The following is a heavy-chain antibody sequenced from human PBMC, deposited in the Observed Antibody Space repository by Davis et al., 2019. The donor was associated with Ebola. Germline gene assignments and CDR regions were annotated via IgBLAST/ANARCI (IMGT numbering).Heavy chain of an antibody. CDR2: IHYSGST. D-gene: IGHD3-22*01. J-gene: IGHJ4*02. CDR1: GGSIRGYY. Sequence: PGGSLRLSCSVSGGSIRGYYWSWIRQSPGKGLEWIGYIHYSGSTNYNPSLKSRISISVDTSMNQFSLKLRSVTAADTAVYYCARVGDTSSYYYFLDDWGQGTLVTVSS. CDR3: ARVGDTSSYYYFLDD. V-gene: IGHV4-59*01.